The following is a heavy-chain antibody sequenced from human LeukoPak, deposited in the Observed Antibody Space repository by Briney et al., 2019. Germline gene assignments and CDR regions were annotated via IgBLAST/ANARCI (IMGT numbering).Heavy chain of an antibody. CDR1: GFTFSSYA. V-gene: IGHV3-23*01. Sequence: PGGSLRLSCGASGFTFSSYAMSWVRQAPGKGLEWVSAISGSGGSTYYADSVKGRFTISRDNSKNTLYLQMNSLRAEDTAVYYCAKDTEYYDSSGPMWGQGTLVTVSS. CDR3: AKDTEYYDSSGPM. J-gene: IGHJ4*02. D-gene: IGHD3-22*01. CDR2: ISGSGGST.